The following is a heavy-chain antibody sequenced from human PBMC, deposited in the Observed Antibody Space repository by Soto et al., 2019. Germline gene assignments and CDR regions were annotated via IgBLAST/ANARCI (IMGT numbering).Heavy chain of an antibody. Sequence: QPGGSLRLSCAASGFTFSSYGMHWVRQAPGKGLEWVAVIWYDGSNKYYADSVKGRFTISRDNSKNTLYLQMNSLRAEDTAVYYCARDEGIAAAGDAFDIWRQRTMVTVSS. J-gene: IGHJ3*02. D-gene: IGHD6-13*01. CDR3: ARDEGIAAAGDAFDI. V-gene: IGHV3-33*01. CDR1: GFTFSSYG. CDR2: IWYDGSNK.